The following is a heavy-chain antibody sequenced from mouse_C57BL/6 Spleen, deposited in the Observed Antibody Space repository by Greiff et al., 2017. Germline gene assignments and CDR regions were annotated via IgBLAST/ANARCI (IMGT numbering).Heavy chain of an antibody. V-gene: IGHV1-82*01. Sequence: VQLQQSGPELVKPGASVKISCKASGYAFSSSWMNWVKQRPGKGLEWIGRIYPGDGDTNYNGKFKGKATLTADKSSSTAYMQLSSLTSEDSAVYFCSSSGTTVVAHCYFCVWGTGPTVTVSS. CDR2: IYPGDGDT. D-gene: IGHD1-1*01. CDR1: GYAFSSSW. CDR3: SSSGTTVVAHCYFCV. J-gene: IGHJ1*03.